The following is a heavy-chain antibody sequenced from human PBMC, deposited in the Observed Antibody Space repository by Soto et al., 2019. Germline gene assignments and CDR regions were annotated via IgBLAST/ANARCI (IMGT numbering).Heavy chain of an antibody. Sequence: LSLTCAVYGGSFSGYYWSWIRQPPGKGLGWIGEINHSGSTNHNPSLKSRVTISVDTSKNQFSLKLSSVTAADTAVYYCARGARLQDFDDWGQGTLVTVSS. CDR2: INHSGST. J-gene: IGHJ4*02. CDR1: GGSFSGYY. CDR3: ARGARLQDFDD. V-gene: IGHV4-34*01. D-gene: IGHD4-4*01.